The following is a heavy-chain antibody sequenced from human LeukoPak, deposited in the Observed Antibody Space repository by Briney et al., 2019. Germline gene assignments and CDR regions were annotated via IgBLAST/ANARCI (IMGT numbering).Heavy chain of an antibody. J-gene: IGHJ5*02. CDR1: GYTFTGYY. Sequence: ASVKVSCKASGYTFTGYYMHWVRQAPGQGLEWTGWINPNSGGTNYAQKFQGRVTMTRDTSISTAYMELSRLRSDDTAVYYCARDRRYCSSTSCYPNWFDPWGQGTLVAVSS. V-gene: IGHV1-2*02. CDR2: INPNSGGT. CDR3: ARDRRYCSSTSCYPNWFDP. D-gene: IGHD2-2*01.